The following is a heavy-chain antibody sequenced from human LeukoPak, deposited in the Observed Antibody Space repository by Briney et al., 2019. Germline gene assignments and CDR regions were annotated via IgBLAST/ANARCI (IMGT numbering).Heavy chain of an antibody. J-gene: IGHJ4*02. D-gene: IGHD1-26*01. CDR2: IYSGGST. CDR1: GGSFSGYY. Sequence: ETLSLTCAVYGGSFSGYYWSRVRQAPGKGLEWVSAIYSGGSTYYAGSVKGRFTISRDNSKNTLYLQMNSLRAEDTAMYYCARVQSVGAIDSWGQGTLVTVSS. V-gene: IGHV3-53*01. CDR3: ARVQSVGAIDS.